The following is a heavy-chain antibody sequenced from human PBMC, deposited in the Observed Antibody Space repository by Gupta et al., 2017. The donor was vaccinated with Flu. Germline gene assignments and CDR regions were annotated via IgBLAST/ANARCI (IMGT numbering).Heavy chain of an antibody. D-gene: IGHD4-11*01. CDR3: ARNDYSNFRVKPPYYYYYYGMDV. Sequence: QVQLQQWGAGLLKPSETLSLTCAVYGGSFSGYYWSWIRQPPGKGLEWIGEINHSGSTNYNPSLKSRVTISVDTSKNQFSLKLSSVTAADTAVYYCARNDYSNFRVKPPYYYYYYGMDVWGQGTTVTVSS. V-gene: IGHV4-34*01. CDR1: GGSFSGYY. CDR2: INHSGST. J-gene: IGHJ6*02.